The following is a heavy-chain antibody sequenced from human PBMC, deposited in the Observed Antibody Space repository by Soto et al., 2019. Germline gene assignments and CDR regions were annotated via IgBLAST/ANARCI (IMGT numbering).Heavy chain of an antibody. CDR2: ISYDGSNK. CDR1: GFTFSSYA. CDR3: ASEFGSSLDY. V-gene: IGHV3-30-3*01. Sequence: QVQLVESGGGVVQPGRSLRLSCAASGFTFSSYAMHWVRQAPGKGLEWVAVISYDGSNKYYADSVKGRFTISRDNSKNTLYLQMNSLRAEDTAVYYCASEFGSSLDYWGQGTLVTVSS. D-gene: IGHD2-15*01. J-gene: IGHJ4*02.